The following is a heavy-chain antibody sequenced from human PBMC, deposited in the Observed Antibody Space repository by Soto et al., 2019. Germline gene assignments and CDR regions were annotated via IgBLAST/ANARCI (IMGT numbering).Heavy chain of an antibody. Sequence: QLQLQESGPGLVKPSETLSLTCTVSGGSISSSSYYWGWIRQPPGKGLEWIGSIYYSGSTYYNPSLKSRVTISVDTSKNQFSLKLSSVTAADTAVYYCARRGSAGSGYSAYYYMDVWGKGTTVTVSS. CDR2: IYYSGST. J-gene: IGHJ6*03. D-gene: IGHD3-22*01. CDR1: GGSISSSSYY. CDR3: ARRGSAGSGYSAYYYMDV. V-gene: IGHV4-39*01.